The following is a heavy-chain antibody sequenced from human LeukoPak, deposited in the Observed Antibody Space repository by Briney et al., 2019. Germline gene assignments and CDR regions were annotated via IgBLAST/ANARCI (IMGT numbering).Heavy chain of an antibody. CDR3: ARKMHLYGSGSYFVY. V-gene: IGHV1-8*01. CDR1: GYTFTSHD. Sequence: ASVKVSCKASGYTFTSHDINWVRQATGQGLEWMGWMNPNSGNTGYAQKFQGRVTMTRNTSISTAYMELSSLRSEDTAVYYCARKMHLYGSGSYFVYWGQGTLVTVSS. CDR2: MNPNSGNT. D-gene: IGHD3-10*01. J-gene: IGHJ4*02.